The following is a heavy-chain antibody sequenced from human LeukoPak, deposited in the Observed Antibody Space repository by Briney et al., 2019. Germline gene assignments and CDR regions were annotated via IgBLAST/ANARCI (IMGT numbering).Heavy chain of an antibody. Sequence: SETLSLTCAVSGGSISSGGYYWSWIRQPAGKGLEWIGRIYTSGSTNYNPSLKSRVTISVDTSKNQFSLKLSSVTAADTAVYYCARDFYYYGSGSSSWFDPWGQGTLVTVSS. D-gene: IGHD3-10*01. CDR1: GGSISSGGYY. J-gene: IGHJ5*02. V-gene: IGHV4-61*02. CDR2: IYTSGST. CDR3: ARDFYYYGSGSSSWFDP.